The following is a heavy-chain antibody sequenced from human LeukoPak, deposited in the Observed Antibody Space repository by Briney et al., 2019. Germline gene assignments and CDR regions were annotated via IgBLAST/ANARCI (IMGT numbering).Heavy chain of an antibody. CDR2: INPNSGGT. CDR1: GYTFTGYY. Sequence: ASVNVSCKASGYTFTGYYMHWVRQAPGQGLEWMGWINPNSGGTYCAQKFQGRVTMTRDTSISTAYMELSRLTSDDTAVYYCARAYYYTMDYWGQGTLVTVSS. V-gene: IGHV1-2*02. D-gene: IGHD3-22*01. CDR3: ARAYYYTMDY. J-gene: IGHJ4*02.